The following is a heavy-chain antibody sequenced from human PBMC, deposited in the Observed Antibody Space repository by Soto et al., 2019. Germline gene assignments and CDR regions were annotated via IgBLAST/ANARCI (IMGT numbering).Heavy chain of an antibody. CDR3: ARDLNWGFDY. CDR2: ISKTSGSI. V-gene: IGHV3-48*02. D-gene: IGHD7-27*01. J-gene: IGHJ4*02. Sequence: EVQLVEAGGGLVQPGGSLRLSCAASGFTFSSYTMNWVRQAPGKGLEWVAYISKTSGSISHADSVKGRLTISRVNAKNSLYLQMKSLRDEETAVYYCARDLNWGFDYWGQGTLVTVSS. CDR1: GFTFSSYT.